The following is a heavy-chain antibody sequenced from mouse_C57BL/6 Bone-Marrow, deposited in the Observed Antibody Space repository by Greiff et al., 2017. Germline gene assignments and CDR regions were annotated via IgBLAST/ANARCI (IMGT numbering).Heavy chain of an antibody. J-gene: IGHJ4*01. Sequence: EVKLEESGPELVKPGASVKIPCKASGYTFTDYNMDWVKQSHGKSLEWIGDINPNNGGTIYNQKFKGKATLTVDKSSSTAYMELRSLTSEDTAVYYCARLRDGMDYWGQGTSVTVSS. V-gene: IGHV1-18*01. D-gene: IGHD3-3*01. CDR3: ARLRDGMDY. CDR1: GYTFTDYN. CDR2: INPNNGGT.